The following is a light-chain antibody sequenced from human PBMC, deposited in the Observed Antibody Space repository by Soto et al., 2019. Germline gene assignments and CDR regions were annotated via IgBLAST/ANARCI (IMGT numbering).Light chain of an antibody. Sequence: EIVMTQPPDTLSVSPGEGATLSCRVSQRIRSNLAWYQQRPGQAPRLLIYDASNRATGIPARFSGSGSGTDFTLTISSLEPEDFAVYYCQQYGVTPPNTFGGGTKVDIK. CDR2: DAS. V-gene: IGKV3D-15*01. J-gene: IGKJ4*01. CDR1: QRIRSN. CDR3: QQYGVTPPNT.